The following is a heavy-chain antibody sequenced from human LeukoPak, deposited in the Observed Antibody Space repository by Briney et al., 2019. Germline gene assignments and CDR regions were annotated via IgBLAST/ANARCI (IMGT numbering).Heavy chain of an antibody. CDR1: GGSISSSSYF. D-gene: IGHD6-19*01. CDR3: ARRRVDNRAGWYFDL. CDR2: IYYSGTT. J-gene: IGHJ4*02. V-gene: IGHV4-39*01. Sequence: SETLSLTCTVSGGSISSSSYFWGWIRQPPGKGLEWIGSIYYSGTTYYNPSLKSRVTISVDTSKNEFSLKLSSVTAADTAVYYCARRRVDNRAGWYFDLGGQGNRVTVSS.